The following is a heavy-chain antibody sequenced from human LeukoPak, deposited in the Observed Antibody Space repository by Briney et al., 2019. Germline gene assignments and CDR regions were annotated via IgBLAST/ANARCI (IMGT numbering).Heavy chain of an antibody. V-gene: IGHV1-2*02. CDR2: INPSSGAT. CDR3: ARWSGSSGN. Sequence: VASVTVSCKASGYAFTDYYMHWVRQAPGQGLEWMGWINPSSGATNYAQKFQGRVTMTRDTSISTAYMELSRLRSDDTAVFYCARWSGSSGNWGQGTLVTVSS. CDR1: GYAFTDYY. J-gene: IGHJ4*02. D-gene: IGHD1-26*01.